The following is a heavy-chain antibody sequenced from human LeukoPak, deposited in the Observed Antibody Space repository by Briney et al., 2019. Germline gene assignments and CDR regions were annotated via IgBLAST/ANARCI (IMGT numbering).Heavy chain of an antibody. CDR1: GFTFSTYW. CDR3: VRDMGYYDKV. CDR2: INSDGSST. V-gene: IGHV3-74*01. D-gene: IGHD3-22*01. J-gene: IGHJ4*02. Sequence: GGSLRLSCAASGFTFSTYWMHWVRQAPGKGLVWVSRINSDGSSTNYAASVKGRFIISRDHAKNTLYLQMNSLRAEDTAVYYCVRDMGYYDKVWGQGTLVPVSS.